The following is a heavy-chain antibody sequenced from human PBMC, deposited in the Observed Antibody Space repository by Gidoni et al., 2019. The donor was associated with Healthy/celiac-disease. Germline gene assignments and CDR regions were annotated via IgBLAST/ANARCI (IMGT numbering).Heavy chain of an antibody. J-gene: IGHJ4*02. CDR3: ARGGSSSSGVY. D-gene: IGHD6-6*01. V-gene: IGHV1-69*09. CDR1: GGTFSSYA. Sequence: QVQLVQSGAEVKKPGSSVKVSCTASGGTFSSYAISWVRQAPGQGLEWMGRIIPILGIANYAQKFQGRVTITADKSTSTAYMELSSLRSEDTAVYYCARGGSSSSGVYWGQGTLVTVSS. CDR2: IIPILGIA.